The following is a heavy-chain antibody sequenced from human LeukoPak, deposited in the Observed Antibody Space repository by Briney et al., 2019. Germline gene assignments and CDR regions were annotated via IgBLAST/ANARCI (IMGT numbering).Heavy chain of an antibody. CDR2: ISWNSGSI. CDR1: GFTFDDYA. CDR3: ARDRAFDI. Sequence: GGSLRLSCAASGFTFDDYAMHWVRQAPGQGLEWVSGISWNSGSIGYADSVKGRFTISRDNAKNSLYLQMNSLRAGDTAVYYCARDRAFDIWGQGTMVTVSS. J-gene: IGHJ3*02. V-gene: IGHV3-9*01.